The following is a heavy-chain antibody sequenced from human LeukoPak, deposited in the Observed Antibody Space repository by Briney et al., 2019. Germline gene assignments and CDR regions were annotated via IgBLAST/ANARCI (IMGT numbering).Heavy chain of an antibody. CDR2: IYSGGST. D-gene: IGHD1-26*01. CDR3: ARDHHSAFHLGY. J-gene: IGHJ4*02. CDR1: GFTVSIYY. V-gene: IGHV3-66*01. Sequence: GGCLRLSCAASGFTVSIYYMNWVRQAPGKGLEWVSVIYSGGSTYYADSVKGSFTIYRDNSKNTLYLQMNSLRTEDTAVYYCARDHHSAFHLGYWGQGTLVTV.